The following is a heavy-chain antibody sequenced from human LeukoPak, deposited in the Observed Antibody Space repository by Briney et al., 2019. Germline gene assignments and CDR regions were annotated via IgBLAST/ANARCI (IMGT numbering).Heavy chain of an antibody. CDR1: GGSISSSSYY. J-gene: IGHJ6*03. CDR2: IYYSGST. V-gene: IGHV4-39*01. Sequence: SETLSLTCTVSGGSISSSSYYWGWIRQPPGKGLEWIGSIYYSGSTYYNPSLKSRVTISVDTSKNQFSLKLSSVTAADTAVYYYARLPAATIVLLKYYYYMDVWGKGTTVTVSS. D-gene: IGHD1-26*01. CDR3: ARLPAATIVLLKYYYYMDV.